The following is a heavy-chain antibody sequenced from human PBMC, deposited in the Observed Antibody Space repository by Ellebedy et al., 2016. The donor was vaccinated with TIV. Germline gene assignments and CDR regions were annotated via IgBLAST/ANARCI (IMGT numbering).Heavy chain of an antibody. V-gene: IGHV3-7*03. D-gene: IGHD3-10*01. CDR2: INPDGSAE. CDR3: VTWDQDYGR. J-gene: IGHJ4*02. CDR1: GFIISDDW. Sequence: GESLKISCEVSGFIISDDWMSWVRQAPGKGLEWVSHINPDGSAEYYVDSVKGRFSISRDNAKRSLFLQMNSLRVDDTAVYYCVTWDQDYGRWGQGSLVTISS.